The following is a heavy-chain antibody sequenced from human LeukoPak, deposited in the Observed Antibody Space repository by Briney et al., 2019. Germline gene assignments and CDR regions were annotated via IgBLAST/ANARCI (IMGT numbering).Heavy chain of an antibody. Sequence: GGSLRLTCAASGFTFRTFSMNGVRQAPGEGLEWLSYISSGGTPIYYADSVKGRFTISRDDAQNLVYLQMNSLRAEDTAVYYCTYLRTPYYDDKWLDPWGQGALVTVSS. CDR2: ISSGGTPI. CDR1: GFTFRTFS. V-gene: IGHV3-48*04. J-gene: IGHJ5*02. D-gene: IGHD3-3*01. CDR3: TYLRTPYYDDKWLDP.